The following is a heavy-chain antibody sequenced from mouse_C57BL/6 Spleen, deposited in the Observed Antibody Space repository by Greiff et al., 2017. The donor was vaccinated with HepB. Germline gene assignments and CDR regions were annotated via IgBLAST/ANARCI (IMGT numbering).Heavy chain of an antibody. J-gene: IGHJ3*01. D-gene: IGHD2-3*01. CDR2: MYPGDGDT. CDR1: GYAFSSSW. CDR3: ARFDGYYPSWFAY. V-gene: IGHV1-82*01. Sequence: VQLQQSGPELVKPGASVKISCKASGYAFSSSWMNWVKQRPGKGLEWIGRMYPGDGDTNYNGKFKGKATLTADKSSSTAYMQLSSLTSEDSAVYFCARFDGYYPSWFAYWGQGTLVTVSA.